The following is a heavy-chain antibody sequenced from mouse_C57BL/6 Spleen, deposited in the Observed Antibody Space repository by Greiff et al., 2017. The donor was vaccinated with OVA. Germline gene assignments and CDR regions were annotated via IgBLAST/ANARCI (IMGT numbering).Heavy chain of an antibody. CDR1: GFTFSDYG. CDR2: ISSGSSTI. V-gene: IGHV5-17*01. J-gene: IGHJ2*01. Sequence: ELTLMESVGGLVKPGGSLKLSCAASGFTFSDYGMHWVRQAPDKGLEWVAYISSGSSTIYYADTVKGRFTISRDNAKNTLFLQMTSLRSEDTAMCYCSRDPYFDYWGQGTTLTVSS. CDR3: SRDPYFDY.